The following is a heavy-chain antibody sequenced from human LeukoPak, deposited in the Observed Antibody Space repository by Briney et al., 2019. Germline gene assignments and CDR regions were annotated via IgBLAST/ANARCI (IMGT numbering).Heavy chain of an antibody. D-gene: IGHD1-26*01. J-gene: IGHJ3*02. V-gene: IGHV3-23*01. CDR2: ITGSGGSGGSP. CDR3: AKFVGATSVTDDALDI. Sequence: GGSLRLSXAASGFTFTSYAMSWVRQAPGKGLEWVSTITGSGGSGGSPYYADAVRGRFTISRDNSNNTLYLQMDSLRAEDTAVYYCAKFVGATSVTDDALDIWGQGTMVTVSS. CDR1: GFTFTSYA.